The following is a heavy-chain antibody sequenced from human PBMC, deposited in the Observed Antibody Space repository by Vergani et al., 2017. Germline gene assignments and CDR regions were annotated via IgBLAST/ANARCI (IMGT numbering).Heavy chain of an antibody. D-gene: IGHD3-22*01. CDR1: GGTFSSSG. Sequence: QMQLVQSGAEVKKPGSSVKVSCKASGGTFSSSGLSWVRQAPGQGLEWMGRIIPMYGTTNYAQKFQGRVTMTADESTSTAFMELRSLRSEDTAVYYCARISKHRTYYYDNSDFSIWGQGTLVTVSS. J-gene: IGHJ4*02. CDR3: ARISKHRTYYYDNSDFSI. V-gene: IGHV1-69*18. CDR2: IIPMYGTT.